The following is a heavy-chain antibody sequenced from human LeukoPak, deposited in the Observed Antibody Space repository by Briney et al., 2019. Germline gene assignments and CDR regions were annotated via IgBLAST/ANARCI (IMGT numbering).Heavy chain of an antibody. CDR3: AKDPTNIAVAGTSDY. CDR1: GFTFSSYA. CDR2: ISGSGGST. D-gene: IGHD6-19*01. V-gene: IGHV3-23*01. Sequence: GGSLRLSCAASGFTFSSYAMSWVRQAPGKGLEWVSAISGSGGSTYYADSVKGRFTISRDNSKNTLYLQMNSLRAEDTAVYYYAKDPTNIAVAGTSDYWGQGTLVTVSS. J-gene: IGHJ4*02.